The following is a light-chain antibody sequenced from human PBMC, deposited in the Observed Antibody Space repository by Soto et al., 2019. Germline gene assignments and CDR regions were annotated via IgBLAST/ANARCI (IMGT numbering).Light chain of an antibody. Sequence: QSVLTQPPSVSGALGQRVTISCTGITSNIGAGYDVHWYQLLPGRAPKLLIYGNTNRPSGVPDRFSGSKSATSAPLAITGLQAEDEAIYYCQSSENTLSGPIYVFGTGTKLTVL. CDR3: QSSENTLSGPIYV. CDR1: TSNIGAGYD. V-gene: IGLV1-40*01. J-gene: IGLJ1*01. CDR2: GNT.